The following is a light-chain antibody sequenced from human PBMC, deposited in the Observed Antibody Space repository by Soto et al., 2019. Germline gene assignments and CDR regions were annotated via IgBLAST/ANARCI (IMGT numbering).Light chain of an antibody. CDR3: QSYDSSLSGYV. Sequence: QSVLTQPPSVSGAPGQRVTISCTGSSSNIGAGYDVHWYQQLPGKAPKLLIYGNSNRPSGVPDLFSGSKSGTSASLAITGLQAEDEADYYCQSYDSSLSGYVFGTGTKLTVL. V-gene: IGLV1-40*01. CDR1: SSNIGAGYD. CDR2: GNS. J-gene: IGLJ1*01.